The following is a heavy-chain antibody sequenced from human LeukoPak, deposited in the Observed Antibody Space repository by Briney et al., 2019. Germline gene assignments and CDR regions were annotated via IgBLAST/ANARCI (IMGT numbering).Heavy chain of an antibody. CDR1: GFTFSSYG. CDR2: IWYDGSNK. V-gene: IGHV3-33*01. CDR3: ARGARSNWFDP. Sequence: PGRSLRLSCAASGFTFSSYGMHWVRQAPGKGLEWVAVIWYDGSNKYYADSVKGRFTISRDNSKNTLYLQMNSLRAEDTAVYYCARGARSNWFDPWGQGTLVTVSS. J-gene: IGHJ5*02.